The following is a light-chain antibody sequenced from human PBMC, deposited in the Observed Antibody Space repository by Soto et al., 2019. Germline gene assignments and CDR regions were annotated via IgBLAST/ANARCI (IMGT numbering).Light chain of an antibody. Sequence: QSALTQPPSASGSPGQSVTISCIGTSSDVGGYNYVYWYQQHPGKAPKLMIYEVTKRPSGVPDRFSGSKSGNTASLTVSGLQAEDEADYYCSSYADSNSYVFGTGTKLTVL. V-gene: IGLV2-8*01. CDR1: SSDVGGYNY. CDR2: EVT. J-gene: IGLJ1*01. CDR3: SSYADSNSYV.